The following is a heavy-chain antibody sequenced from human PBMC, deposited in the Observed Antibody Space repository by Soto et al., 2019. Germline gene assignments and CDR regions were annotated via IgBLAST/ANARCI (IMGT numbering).Heavy chain of an antibody. CDR2: IYPGDSDT. D-gene: IGHD5-18*01. CDR1: GYSFTSYW. J-gene: IGHJ3*02. CDR3: ARQGHSYGYRGLDAFDI. V-gene: IGHV5-51*01. Sequence: GESLKISCKGSGYSFTSYWIGWVRQMPGKGLEWMGIIYPGDSDTRYSPSFQGQVTISADKSISTAYLQWSSLKASDTAMYYCARQGHSYGYRGLDAFDIWGQGTMVTVSS.